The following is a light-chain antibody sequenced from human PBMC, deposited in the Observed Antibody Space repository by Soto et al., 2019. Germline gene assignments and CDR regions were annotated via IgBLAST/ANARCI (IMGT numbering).Light chain of an antibody. V-gene: IGKV3-11*01. J-gene: IGKJ5*01. CDR2: DTS. CDR1: RSSSSH. CDR3: QQCGSWPIT. Sequence: EIVLTQASDPLSLSPGERATLSCRGQRSSSSHLAWYQQKPGQAPRLLIYDTSTRATSIPARFSGSGSGTDFTLTISSLEPEDFAVYYCQQCGSWPITFGQGTRLEIK.